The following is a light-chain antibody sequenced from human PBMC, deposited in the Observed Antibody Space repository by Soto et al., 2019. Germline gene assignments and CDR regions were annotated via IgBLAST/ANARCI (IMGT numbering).Light chain of an antibody. V-gene: IGKV1-39*01. CDR1: QSISRY. J-gene: IGKJ2*01. CDR2: VAS. Sequence: DIQMTQSPSSLSASVGDRVTITCRASQSISRYLNWYQQKPGKAPKVLIYVASTLQSGVPSRFSGGGSGTDFTLTSSSLQPEDFATYYCQQSYSTPPYTFGQGTRLEIK. CDR3: QQSYSTPPYT.